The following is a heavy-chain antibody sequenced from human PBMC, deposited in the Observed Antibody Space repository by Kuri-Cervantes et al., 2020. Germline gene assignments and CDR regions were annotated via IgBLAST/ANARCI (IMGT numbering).Heavy chain of an antibody. J-gene: IGHJ4*02. CDR3: ARDLVGYSYGLN. CDR2: ISAYNGNT. V-gene: IGHV1-18*01. D-gene: IGHD5-18*01. CDR1: GGTFSSYA. Sequence: ASVKVSCKASGGTFSSYAISWVRQAPGQGLEWMGWISAYNGNTNYAQKLQGRVTMTTDTSTSTAYMELRSLRSDDTAVYYCARDLVGYSYGLNWGQGTLVTVSS.